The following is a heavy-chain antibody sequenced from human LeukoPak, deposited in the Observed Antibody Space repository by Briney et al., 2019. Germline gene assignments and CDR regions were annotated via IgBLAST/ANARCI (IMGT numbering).Heavy chain of an antibody. CDR2: ISGSSSYI. CDR1: GFTFSSYG. CDR3: ARDFVLRYFDWLSGH. D-gene: IGHD3-9*01. Sequence: GGSLRLSCAASGFTFSSYGMHWVRQAPGKGLEWVSSISGSSSYIYYADSVKGRFTISRGNAKNSLYLQMNSLRAEDTAVYYCARDFVLRYFDWLSGHWGQGTLVTVSS. V-gene: IGHV3-21*01. J-gene: IGHJ4*02.